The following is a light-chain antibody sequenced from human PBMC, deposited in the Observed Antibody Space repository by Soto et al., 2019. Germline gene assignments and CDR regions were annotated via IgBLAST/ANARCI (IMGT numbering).Light chain of an antibody. V-gene: IGKV1-5*03. CDR2: KAS. CDR1: QTISSW. CDR3: QHYNSYSAA. J-gene: IGKJ1*01. Sequence: DIPMTQSPSTLSGSVGDRGTITCRASQTISSWLAWYQQKPGKAPKLLIYKASTLKSGVPSRFSGSGSGTEFTLTISSLQPDDFATYYCQHYNSYSAAFGQGTKVELK.